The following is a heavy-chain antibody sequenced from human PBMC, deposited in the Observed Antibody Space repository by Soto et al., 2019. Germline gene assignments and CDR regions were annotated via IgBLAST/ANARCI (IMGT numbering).Heavy chain of an antibody. CDR3: AKDRSSSWYVFTSLDY. CDR2: ISWNSGSI. CDR1: GFTFDDYA. Sequence: EVQLVESGGGLVQPGRSLRLSCAASGFTFDDYAMHWVRQAPGKGLEWVSGISWNSGSIGYADSVKGRFTISRDNAKNSLYLQMNSLRAEDTALYYCAKDRSSSWYVFTSLDYWGQGTLVTVSS. D-gene: IGHD6-13*01. J-gene: IGHJ4*02. V-gene: IGHV3-9*01.